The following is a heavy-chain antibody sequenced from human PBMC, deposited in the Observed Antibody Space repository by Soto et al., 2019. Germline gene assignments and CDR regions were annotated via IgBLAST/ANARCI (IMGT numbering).Heavy chain of an antibody. J-gene: IGHJ4*02. CDR3: VSQRTSVLTQAYFDY. CDR2: IYYSGST. CDR1: GGSISSSSYY. V-gene: IGHV4-39*01. D-gene: IGHD2-8*01. Sequence: SETLSLTCTVSGGSISSSSYYWGWIRQPQGKGLEWIGSIYYSGSTYYNPSLKSRVTISVDTSKNQFSLNLNSVTASDTAVYFCVSQRTSVLTQAYFDYWGPGALVTSPQ.